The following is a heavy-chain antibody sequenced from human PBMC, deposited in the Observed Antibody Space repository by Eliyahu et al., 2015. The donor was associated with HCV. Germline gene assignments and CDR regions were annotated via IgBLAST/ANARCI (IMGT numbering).Heavy chain of an antibody. CDR1: GYTFTSYY. CDR2: INPSGGST. V-gene: IGHV1-46*01. Sequence: QVQLVQSGAEVKKPGASVKVSCKTSGYTFTSYYMHWVRQAPGQGLEWMGIINPSGGSTSYAQKFQGRVTMTRDTSTSTVYMELSSLRSEDTAVYYCARDEFIAGGSYYFDYWGQGTLVTVSS. CDR3: ARDEFIAGGSYYFDY. J-gene: IGHJ4*02. D-gene: IGHD1-26*01.